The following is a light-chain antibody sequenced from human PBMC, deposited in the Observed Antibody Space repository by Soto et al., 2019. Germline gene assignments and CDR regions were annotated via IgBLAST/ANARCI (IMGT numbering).Light chain of an antibody. CDR3: SSYACSNNYV. V-gene: IGLV2-8*01. Sequence: QSALTQPPSASGSPGQSVTISCTGTSSDVGRYKYVSWYQQHPGKAPKVMIHEVSNRPSGVPDRFSGSKSGNTASLTVSGLQAEDEADYYCSSYACSNNYVFGTGTKLTVL. CDR2: EVS. J-gene: IGLJ1*01. CDR1: SSDVGRYKY.